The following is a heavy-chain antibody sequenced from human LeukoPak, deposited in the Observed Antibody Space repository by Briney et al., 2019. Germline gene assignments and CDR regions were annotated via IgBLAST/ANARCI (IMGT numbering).Heavy chain of an antibody. CDR2: ISYDGSNK. CDR3: AKDTPLYFDLHEGYFQH. D-gene: IGHD3-9*01. CDR1: VFTFSIYC. J-gene: IGHJ1*01. Sequence: GGSLRLSSAYSVFTFSIYCMHWVRQAPGKGLEWVAAISYDGSNKFYADSVKGRFTISRDNSKNTLYVQMNSLRAEDTAVYHCAKDTPLYFDLHEGYFQHRVQGTLVTVSS. V-gene: IGHV3-30*18.